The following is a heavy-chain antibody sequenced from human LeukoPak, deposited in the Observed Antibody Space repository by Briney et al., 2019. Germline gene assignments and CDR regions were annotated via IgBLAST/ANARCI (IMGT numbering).Heavy chain of an antibody. V-gene: IGHV5-51*01. D-gene: IGHD6-19*01. CDR3: ARALGGSGWRFEY. CDR2: IYPGDSDT. Sequence: GESLKISCKASGYTFTTYWIGWVRQVPGKGLEFMGVIYPGDSDTRYRPSFQGQVTISADKSISTAYLQWSSLKASDTAMYYCARALGGSGWRFEYWGQGTLVTVSS. CDR1: GYTFTTYW. J-gene: IGHJ4*02.